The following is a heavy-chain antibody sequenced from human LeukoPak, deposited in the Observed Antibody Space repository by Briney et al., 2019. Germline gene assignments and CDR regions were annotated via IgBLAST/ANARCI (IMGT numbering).Heavy chain of an antibody. CDR1: GGSISSYY. J-gene: IGHJ4*02. CDR2: IYYSGST. V-gene: IGHV4-59*01. Sequence: SETLSLTCTVSGGSISSYYWSWIRQPPGKGLEWIGYIYYSGSTNYNPSLKGRVTISVDTSKNQFSLKLSSVTAADTAVYYCARGGGYSSGWEYYFDYWGQGTLVTVSS. CDR3: ARGGGYSSGWEYYFDY. D-gene: IGHD6-19*01.